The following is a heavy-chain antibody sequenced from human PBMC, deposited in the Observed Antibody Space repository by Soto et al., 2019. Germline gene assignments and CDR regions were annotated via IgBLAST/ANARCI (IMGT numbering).Heavy chain of an antibody. J-gene: IGHJ4*02. V-gene: IGHV3-74*01. D-gene: IGHD3-10*01. Sequence: GGSLRLTCAASGFTFSSYWMHWVRQVPGKGLLWVSRIDEYGNTINYAHSVKGRFTISRDNARNTLYLEMNSLRAEDTALYYCTRDIGGKGAYWGQGTLVTVSS. CDR3: TRDIGGKGAY. CDR2: IDEYGNTI. CDR1: GFTFSSYW.